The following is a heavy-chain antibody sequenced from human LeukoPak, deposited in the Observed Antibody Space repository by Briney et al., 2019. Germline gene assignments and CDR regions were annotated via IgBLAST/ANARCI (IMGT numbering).Heavy chain of an antibody. CDR3: ARDLELGYYYYGMDV. J-gene: IGHJ6*02. CDR2: IIPILGIA. V-gene: IGHV1-69*04. D-gene: IGHD3-10*01. CDR1: GGTFSTYA. Sequence: SVKVSCKASGGTFSTYAISWVRQAPGQGLEWMGRIIPILGIANCAQKFQGRVTITADKSTSTAYMELSRLRSDDTAVYYCARDLELGYYYYGMDVWGQGTTATVSS.